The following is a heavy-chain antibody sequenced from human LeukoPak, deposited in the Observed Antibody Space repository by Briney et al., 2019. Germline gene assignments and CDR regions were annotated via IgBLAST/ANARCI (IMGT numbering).Heavy chain of an antibody. CDR3: ARARSSYSSGWSAFDI. J-gene: IGHJ3*02. Sequence: PSETLSLTCTVSGGSISSYYWSWIRQPPGKGLEWIGYIYYSGSTNYNPSLKRRVTISVDTSKNQFSLKLSSVTAADTAVYYCARARSSYSSGWSAFDIWGQGTMVTVSS. D-gene: IGHD6-19*01. CDR2: IYYSGST. CDR1: GGSISSYY. V-gene: IGHV4-59*01.